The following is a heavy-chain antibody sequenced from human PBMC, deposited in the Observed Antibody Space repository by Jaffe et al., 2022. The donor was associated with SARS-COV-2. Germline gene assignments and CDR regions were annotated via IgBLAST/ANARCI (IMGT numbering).Heavy chain of an antibody. D-gene: IGHD2-2*01. J-gene: IGHJ5*02. V-gene: IGHV5-51*01. Sequence: EVQLVQSGAEVKKPGESLKISCKGSGYSFTSYWIGWVRQMPGKGLEWMGIIYPGDSDTRYSPSFQGQVTISADKSISTAYLQWSSLKASDTAMYYCARRAEVCSSTSCYAEAFDPWGQGTLVTVSS. CDR3: ARRAEVCSSTSCYAEAFDP. CDR2: IYPGDSDT. CDR1: GYSFTSYW.